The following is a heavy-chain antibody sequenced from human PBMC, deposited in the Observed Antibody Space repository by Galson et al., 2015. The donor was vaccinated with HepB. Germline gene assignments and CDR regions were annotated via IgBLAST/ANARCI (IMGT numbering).Heavy chain of an antibody. V-gene: IGHV3-30*18. J-gene: IGHJ4*02. CDR2: ISYDGSNK. CDR3: ANPDPFDY. CDR1: GFTFSSYG. Sequence: SLRLSCAASGFTFSSYGMHWVRQAPGKGLEWVAVISYDGSNKYYADSVKGRFTISRDNSKNTLYLQMNSLRAEDTAVYYCANPDPFDYWGQGTLVTVSS.